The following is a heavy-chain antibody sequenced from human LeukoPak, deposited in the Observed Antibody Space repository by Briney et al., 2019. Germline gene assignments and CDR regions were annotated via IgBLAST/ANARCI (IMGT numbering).Heavy chain of an antibody. CDR2: ISYDGSNK. D-gene: IGHD2-2*01. Sequence: GRSLRLSCAASGFTFSSYAMHWVRQAPGKGLEWVAVISYDGSNKYYADSVKGRFTISRDNSKNTLYLQMNSLRAEDTAVYYCARDPGGYCSSTSCYRAHFDYWGQGTLVTVS. V-gene: IGHV3-30-3*01. CDR1: GFTFSSYA. CDR3: ARDPGGYCSSTSCYRAHFDY. J-gene: IGHJ4*02.